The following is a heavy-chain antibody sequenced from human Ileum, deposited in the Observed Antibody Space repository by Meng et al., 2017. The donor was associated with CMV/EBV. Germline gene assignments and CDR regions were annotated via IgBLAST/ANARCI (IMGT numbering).Heavy chain of an antibody. CDR3: ARIGDYYDTSAMEYYFDY. J-gene: IGHJ4*02. Sequence: SGPTLVKPTETLTLTCTVSGFSLSNARMGVSWIRQPPGKALEWLAHIFSNDEKSYSTSLNSRLTISKDTSKSQVVLTMTSMDPVDTATYYCARIGDYYDTSAMEYYFDYWGQGTLVTVSS. V-gene: IGHV2-26*01. D-gene: IGHD3-22*01. CDR1: GFSLSNARMG. CDR2: IFSNDEK.